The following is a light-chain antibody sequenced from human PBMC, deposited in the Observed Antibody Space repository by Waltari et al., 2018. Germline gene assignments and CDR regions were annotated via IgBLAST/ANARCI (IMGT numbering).Light chain of an antibody. CDR2: DGD. Sequence: QSALTQPASVSGSPGQSITFSCTGTASDAGPYNLVSWYQHHPGTAPKLIIYDGDKRPSGVSSRFSASKAGDTASLTISGLQSEDEADYYCCSYVGGAKVTFGGGTKVTVL. V-gene: IGLV2-23*01. CDR1: ASDAGPYNL. J-gene: IGLJ2*01. CDR3: CSYVGGAKVT.